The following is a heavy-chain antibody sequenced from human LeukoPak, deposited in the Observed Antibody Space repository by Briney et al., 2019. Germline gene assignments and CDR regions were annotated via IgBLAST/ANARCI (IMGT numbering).Heavy chain of an antibody. J-gene: IGHJ4*02. V-gene: IGHV3-7*01. Sequence: GSLRLSCAASGFTFSGFWMSWVRQTPGKGLEWVANIKQDGSEKYYVDSVKGRFTISRDNAKNSLSLQMNGLRVEDTAVYYCARAGSFWHYVYWGQGTLVTVSS. CDR2: IKQDGSEK. CDR3: ARAGSFWHYVY. CDR1: GFTFSGFW. D-gene: IGHD1-7*01.